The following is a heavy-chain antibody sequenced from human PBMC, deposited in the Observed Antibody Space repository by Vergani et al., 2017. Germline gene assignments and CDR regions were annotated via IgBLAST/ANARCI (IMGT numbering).Heavy chain of an antibody. CDR3: ARGVEATISGRLGY. CDR1: GYTFTSYY. D-gene: IGHD1-26*01. Sequence: QVQLVQSGAEVKKPGASVKVSCKASGYTFTSYYMHWVRQAPGQGLEWMGIINPSGPSITYAQTFQERVTMTRETSTNTVYMELSSLRSDDTAVYYCARGVEATISGRLGYWGQGTLVTVSS. V-gene: IGHV1-46*03. J-gene: IGHJ4*02. CDR2: INPSGPSI.